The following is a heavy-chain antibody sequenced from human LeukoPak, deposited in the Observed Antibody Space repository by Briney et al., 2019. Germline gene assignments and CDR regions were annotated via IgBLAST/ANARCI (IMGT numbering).Heavy chain of an antibody. Sequence: ASVKVSCKASGYTFTGYYLHWVRQAPGQGLEWMGWINTNSGGTNYAQKFQGRVTMTRDTSISTAYMELSRPRSDDTAVYYCARDRGWELLRGYFDSWGQGTRVTVSS. J-gene: IGHJ4*02. CDR1: GYTFTGYY. V-gene: IGHV1-2*02. CDR3: ARDRGWELLRGYFDS. CDR2: INTNSGGT. D-gene: IGHD1-26*01.